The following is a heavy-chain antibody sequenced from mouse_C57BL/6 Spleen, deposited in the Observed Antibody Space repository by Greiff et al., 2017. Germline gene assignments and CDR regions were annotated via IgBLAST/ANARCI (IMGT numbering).Heavy chain of an antibody. Sequence: VQLQQPGAELVRPGSSVKLSCKASGYTFTSYWMHWVKQRPIQGLEWIGNIDPSDSETHYNQKFKDKATLTVDKSSSTAYMQLSSLTSEDSAVYYCAREGTTVVAGGAMDYWGQGTSVTVSS. V-gene: IGHV1-52*01. CDR2: IDPSDSET. D-gene: IGHD1-1*01. CDR3: AREGTTVVAGGAMDY. CDR1: GYTFTSYW. J-gene: IGHJ4*01.